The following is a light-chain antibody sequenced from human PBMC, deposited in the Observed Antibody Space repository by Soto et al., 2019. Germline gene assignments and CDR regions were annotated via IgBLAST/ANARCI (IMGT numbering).Light chain of an antibody. J-gene: IGKJ1*01. CDR2: AAS. CDR3: QQYYSYPQT. CDR1: EDISDQ. V-gene: IGKV1-16*01. Sequence: DIQMTQSPSSLSASVGERVTITCRANEDISDQLNWYQQTPGQAPKLLIYAASTLQSGVPSRFSGSGSGTDFTLAISCLQSEDFATYYYQQYYSYPQTFGQGPKVESK.